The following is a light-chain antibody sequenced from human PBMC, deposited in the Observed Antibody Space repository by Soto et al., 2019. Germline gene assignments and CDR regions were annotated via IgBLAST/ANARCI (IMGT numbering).Light chain of an antibody. V-gene: IGKV3-20*01. CDR2: VAS. CDR1: QSFSSSY. J-gene: IGKJ1*01. CDR3: QQYGSTPKT. Sequence: LTWRPSQSFSSSYLVWYQQKPGQAPRLLIYVASSRATGIPDRFSGSGSGTDFTLTISRLEPEDFAVYYCQQYGSTPKTFGQGTKV.